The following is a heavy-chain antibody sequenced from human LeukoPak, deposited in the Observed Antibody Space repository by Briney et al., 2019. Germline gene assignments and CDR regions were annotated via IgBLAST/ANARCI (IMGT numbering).Heavy chain of an antibody. CDR3: ARSWGDGYNSDHDAFDI. V-gene: IGHV4-39*01. CDR2: IYYSGST. J-gene: IGHJ3*02. CDR1: GGSISSSSYY. Sequence: SETLSLTCTVSGGSISSSSYYWGWIRQPPGKGLEWIGSIYYSGSTYYNPSLKSRVTISVDTSKNQFSLKLSSVTAADTAVYYWARSWGDGYNSDHDAFDIWGQGKMVTVSS. D-gene: IGHD5-24*01.